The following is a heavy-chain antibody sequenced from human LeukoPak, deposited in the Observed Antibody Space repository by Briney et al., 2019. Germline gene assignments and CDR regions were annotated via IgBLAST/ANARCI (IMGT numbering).Heavy chain of an antibody. CDR2: IYYSGST. V-gene: IGHV4-59*08. J-gene: IGHJ4*02. CDR1: GGSISSYY. D-gene: IGHD2-2*01. Sequence: ETLSLTCTVSGGSISSYYWSWIRQPPGKGLEWIGYIYYSGSTNYNPSLKSRVTISVDTSKNQFSLKLSSVTAADTAVYYCACGVVPAALIDYWGQGTLVTVSS. CDR3: ACGVVPAALIDY.